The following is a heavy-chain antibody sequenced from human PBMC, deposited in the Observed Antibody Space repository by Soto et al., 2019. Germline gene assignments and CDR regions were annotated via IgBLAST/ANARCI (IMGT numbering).Heavy chain of an antibody. Sequence: QVHLQQWGAGLLKPSETLSLTCAVYGGSVNGYYWNWIRQPPGKGLEWIGEINHTGGTQYNPSLKSRVTMSVDTSKNQFSLRLSSVTAADTAIYYCATRITVFGLLIPPFDPWGQGTQVTVSS. V-gene: IGHV4-34*02. J-gene: IGHJ5*02. CDR3: ATRITVFGLLIPPFDP. CDR1: GGSVNGYY. CDR2: INHTGGT. D-gene: IGHD3-3*01.